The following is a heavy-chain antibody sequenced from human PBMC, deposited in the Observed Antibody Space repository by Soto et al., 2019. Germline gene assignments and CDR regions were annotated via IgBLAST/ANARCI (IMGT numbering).Heavy chain of an antibody. CDR2: ILSSSGVI. V-gene: IGHV3-48*01. CDR3: ARDLRATLVATAMPYDMDV. J-gene: IGHJ6*03. Sequence: EVQLVESGGGLVQPGGSLRLSCAASGFTFGSYSMNWGRHAPGKGLEWVSFILSSSGVIYYADSVKGRFTISRDNAKISLYLQMNLLRAADTAVYYCARDLRATLVATAMPYDMDVWGKGTTVTVSS. CDR1: GFTFGSYS. D-gene: IGHD2-21*02.